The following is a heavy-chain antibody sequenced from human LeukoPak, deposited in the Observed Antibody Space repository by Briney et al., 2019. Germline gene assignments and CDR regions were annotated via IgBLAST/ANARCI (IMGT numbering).Heavy chain of an antibody. D-gene: IGHD2-2*01. V-gene: IGHV3-30-3*01. CDR2: ISYDGSNK. CDR1: GFTFSSYA. Sequence: GGSLRLSCAASGFTFSSYAMHWVRQAPGKGLEWVAVISYDGSNKYYADSVKGRFTISRDNSKNTLYLQMNSLRVEDTAVYYCARVMRCSSTSCYYYYYGMDVWGQGTTVTVSS. J-gene: IGHJ6*02. CDR3: ARVMRCSSTSCYYYYYGMDV.